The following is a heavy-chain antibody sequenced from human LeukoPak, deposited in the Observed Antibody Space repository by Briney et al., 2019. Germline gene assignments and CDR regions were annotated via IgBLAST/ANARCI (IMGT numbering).Heavy chain of an antibody. Sequence: SVKVSCKASGGTFSSYAISWVRQAPGQGLEWMGGIIPIFGTANYAQKFQGRVTITADESTSTAYMELSSLRSEDTAVYYCARSRNWGWDYFDYWGQEPWSPSPQ. J-gene: IGHJ4*01. CDR1: GGTFSSYA. CDR3: ARSRNWGWDYFDY. V-gene: IGHV1-69*13. D-gene: IGHD7-27*01. CDR2: IIPIFGTA.